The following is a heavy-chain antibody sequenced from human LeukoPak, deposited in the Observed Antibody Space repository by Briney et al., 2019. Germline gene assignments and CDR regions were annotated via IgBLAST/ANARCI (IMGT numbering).Heavy chain of an antibody. CDR3: AKLEGIVVVPAAPRPYYGMDV. CDR1: GFTFSSYG. J-gene: IGHJ6*02. D-gene: IGHD2-2*01. Sequence: PGGSLRLSCAASGFTFSSYGMPWVRQAPGKGLEWVAVISYDGSNKYYADSVKGRFTISRDNSKNTLYLQMNSLRAEDTAVYYCAKLEGIVVVPAAPRPYYGMDVWGQGTTVTVSS. V-gene: IGHV3-30*18. CDR2: ISYDGSNK.